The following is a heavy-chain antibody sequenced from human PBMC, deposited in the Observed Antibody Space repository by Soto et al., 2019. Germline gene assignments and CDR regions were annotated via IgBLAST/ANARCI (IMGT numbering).Heavy chain of an antibody. CDR3: ARRYDGTLDY. V-gene: IGHV4-59*08. Sequence: SETLSLTCTVSGGSISSYYWSWIRQPPGKGLEWIGYIYYSGSTNYNPSLKSRVTISVDTSKNQFSLKLSSVTAADTAVYYCARRYDGTLDYWGQGTLVTSPQ. CDR1: GGSISSYY. D-gene: IGHD5-12*01. CDR2: IYYSGST. J-gene: IGHJ4*02.